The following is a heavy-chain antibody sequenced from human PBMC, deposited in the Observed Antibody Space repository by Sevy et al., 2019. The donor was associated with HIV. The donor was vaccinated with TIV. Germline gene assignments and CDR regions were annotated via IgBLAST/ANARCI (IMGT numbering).Heavy chain of an antibody. CDR3: ARDKGESSSSFLGELSY. Sequence: GESLKISCAASGFTFSRYAMNWVRQAPGKGLEWVAVISSDGRNKYYADSVKARFTISRDNSKNTLYLQMNSLRSEDTALYYCARDKGESSSSFLGELSYWCQGTLVTVSS. CDR1: GFTFSRYA. J-gene: IGHJ4*02. CDR2: ISSDGRNK. D-gene: IGHD3-16*02. V-gene: IGHV3-30*04.